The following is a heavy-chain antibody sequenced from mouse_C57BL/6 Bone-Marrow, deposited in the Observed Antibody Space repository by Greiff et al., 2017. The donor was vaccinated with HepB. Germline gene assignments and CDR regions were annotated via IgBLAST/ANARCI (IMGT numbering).Heavy chain of an antibody. CDR1: GYSFTGYF. CDR3: ARWGYGSSYDFDY. D-gene: IGHD1-1*01. Sequence: VQLQQSGPELVKPGDSVKISCKASGYSFTGYFMNWVMQSHGKSLEWIGRINPYNGDTFYNQKFKGKATLTVDKSSSTAHMELRSLTSEDSAVYYCARWGYGSSYDFDYWGQGTTLTVSS. V-gene: IGHV1-20*01. J-gene: IGHJ2*01. CDR2: INPYNGDT.